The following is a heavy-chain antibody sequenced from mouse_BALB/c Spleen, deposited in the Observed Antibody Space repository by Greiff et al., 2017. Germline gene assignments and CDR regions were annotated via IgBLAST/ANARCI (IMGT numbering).Heavy chain of an antibody. V-gene: IGHV14-3*02. Sequence: EVQLQQSGAALVKPGASVKLSCTASGFNITDTYMHWVKQRPEQGLEWIGRIDPANGNTKYDPKFQGKATITADTSSNTAYLQLSSLTSEDTAVYYGARSLRLCYVDDGGQGTTLTVSA. CDR1: GFNITDTY. CDR3: ARSLRLCYVDD. CDR2: IDPANGNT. J-gene: IGHJ2*01. D-gene: IGHD6-2*01.